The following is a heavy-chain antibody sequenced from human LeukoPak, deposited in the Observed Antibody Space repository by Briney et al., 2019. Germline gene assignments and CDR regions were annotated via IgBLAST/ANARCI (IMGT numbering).Heavy chain of an antibody. CDR3: ARNGGYSYGSSDY. CDR1: GFTFSSYW. Sequence: PGGSLRLSCAASGFTFSSYWMHWVRQAPGKGLEWVANIKQDGSEKYFVDSVKGRFTISRDNAKNSLYLQMNSLRAEDTAVYYCARNGGYSYGSSDYWGQGTLVTVSS. V-gene: IGHV3-7*03. CDR2: IKQDGSEK. D-gene: IGHD5-18*01. J-gene: IGHJ4*02.